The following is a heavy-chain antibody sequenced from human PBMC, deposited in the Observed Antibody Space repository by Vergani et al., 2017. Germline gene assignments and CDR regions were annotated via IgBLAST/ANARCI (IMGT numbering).Heavy chain of an antibody. CDR1: GFTFSACP. CDR2: ISARYPST. J-gene: IGHJ4*02. Sequence: EVQLLQSGGGVIQPGGSVRLSCAASGFTFSACPMTWVRQAPGKGLEWVSAISARYPSTYYADSVKGRFTISRDNSKNLLYLKMNSLRAEDTALYYWASLSYDTTPYLQGGYDCWGQGTLVSVSS. V-gene: IGHV3-23*01. D-gene: IGHD3-22*01. CDR3: ASLSYDTTPYLQGGYDC.